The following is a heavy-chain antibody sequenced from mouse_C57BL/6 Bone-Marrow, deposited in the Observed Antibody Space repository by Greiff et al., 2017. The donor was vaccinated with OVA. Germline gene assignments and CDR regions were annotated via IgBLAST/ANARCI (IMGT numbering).Heavy chain of an antibody. CDR1: GYTFTSYW. D-gene: IGHD2-4*01. V-gene: IGHV1-59*01. CDR2: IDPSDSYT. CDR3: APDYDGAWFAY. Sequence: QVQLQQPGAELVRPGTSVKLSCKASGYTFTSYWMHWVKRRPGQGLEWIGVIDPSDSYTNYNQKFKGKATLTVDTSSSTAYMQLSSLTSEDSAVYYCAPDYDGAWFAYWGQGTLVTVSA. J-gene: IGHJ3*01.